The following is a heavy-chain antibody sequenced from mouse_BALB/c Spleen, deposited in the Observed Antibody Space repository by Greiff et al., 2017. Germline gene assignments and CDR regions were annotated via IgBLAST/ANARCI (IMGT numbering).Heavy chain of an antibody. CDR1: GFTFSSYA. D-gene: IGHD1-1*02. Sequence: EVKVVESGGGLVKPGGSLKLSCAASGFTFSSYAMSWVRQTPEKRLEWVASISSGGSTYYPDSVKGRFTISRDNARNILYLQMSSLRSEDTAMYYCARAYGPYAMDYWGQGTSVTVSS. V-gene: IGHV5-6-5*01. CDR3: ARAYGPYAMDY. J-gene: IGHJ4*01. CDR2: ISSGGST.